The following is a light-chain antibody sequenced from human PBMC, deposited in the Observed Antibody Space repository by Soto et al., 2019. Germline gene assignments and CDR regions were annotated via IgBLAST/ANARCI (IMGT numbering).Light chain of an antibody. CDR2: DAS. V-gene: IGKV1-5*01. Sequence: DIQMTQSPATLSASVGDRVTITCRASQSISSWLAWYQQKPGKAPKLLIYDASSLESGVPSRFSGSGSGTEFTLTIXSLQPDDFATYYCQQYSIRTFGQGTKVDIK. CDR1: QSISSW. J-gene: IGKJ1*01. CDR3: QQYSIRT.